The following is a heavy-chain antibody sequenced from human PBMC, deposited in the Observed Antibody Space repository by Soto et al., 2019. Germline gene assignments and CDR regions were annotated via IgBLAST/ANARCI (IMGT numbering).Heavy chain of an antibody. D-gene: IGHD3-3*01. CDR3: ARELRFLEVPEV. J-gene: IGHJ6*02. CDR1: GYTFTSYA. V-gene: IGHV1-3*01. CDR2: INAGNGNT. Sequence: GASVKVSCKASGYTFTSYAMHWVRQAPGQRLEWMGWINAGNGNTKYSQKFQGRVTITRDTSASTAYMELSSLRSEDTAVYYCARELRFLEVPEVWGQGTTVTVSS.